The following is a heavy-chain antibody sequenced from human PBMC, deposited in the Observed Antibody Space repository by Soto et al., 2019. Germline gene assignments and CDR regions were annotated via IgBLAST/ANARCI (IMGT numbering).Heavy chain of an antibody. CDR3: ARDADILTGSDAFDI. Sequence: SLRLSCAPSGFTFSDYYMSWIHQAPGKGLEWVSYISSSRSYTNYADSVKGRFTISRDNAKNSLYLQMNSLRAEDTAVYYCARDADILTGSDAFDIWGQGT. CDR1: GFTFSDYY. V-gene: IGHV3-11*05. D-gene: IGHD3-9*01. CDR2: ISSSRSYT. J-gene: IGHJ3*02.